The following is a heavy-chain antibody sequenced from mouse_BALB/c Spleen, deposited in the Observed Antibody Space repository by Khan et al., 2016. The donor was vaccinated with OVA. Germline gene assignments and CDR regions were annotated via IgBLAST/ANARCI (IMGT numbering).Heavy chain of an antibody. CDR1: GFTFSNYG. CDR2: ITNGGSYT. D-gene: IGHD2-2*01. CDR3: ASRGYDEAWFAY. J-gene: IGHJ3*01. V-gene: IGHV5-6*01. Sequence: EVELVESGGDLVKPGGSLKLSCAASGFTFSNYGMSWDRQTPDKRLEWVTTITNGGSYTYYPDSVKGRFTISSDNAKNTLYLQMSSLKSEDTAMYYWASRGYDEAWFAYWGQGTLVTVSA.